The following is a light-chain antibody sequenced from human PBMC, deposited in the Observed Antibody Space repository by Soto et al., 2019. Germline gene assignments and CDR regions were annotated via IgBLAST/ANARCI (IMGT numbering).Light chain of an antibody. CDR3: QQFNSYPLLFT. CDR2: ATS. Sequence: DIQMTQSPSSVSASVGDRVTITCRASQGISSWLAWYQQTPGKAPKLLIYATSTLQTGVPSRFSGSGSGTEFTLTISSLQPEDFATYYCQQFNSYPLLFTFGPGTRVEIK. V-gene: IGKV1-12*01. CDR1: QGISSW. J-gene: IGKJ3*01.